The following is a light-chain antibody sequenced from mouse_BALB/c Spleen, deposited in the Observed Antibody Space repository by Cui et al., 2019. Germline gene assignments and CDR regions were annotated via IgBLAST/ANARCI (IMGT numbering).Light chain of an antibody. V-gene: IGKV16-104*01. CDR1: KSISKY. J-gene: IGKJ1*01. CDR2: SGS. Sequence: VHTSESSSYLTTSPGETITINCRASKSISKYLAWYQEKPGKTNKLLIYSGSTLQSGIPSRFSGSGSGTDFTLTISSLEPEDFAMYYCQQHNEYPWTFGGGTKLEIK. CDR3: QQHNEYPWT.